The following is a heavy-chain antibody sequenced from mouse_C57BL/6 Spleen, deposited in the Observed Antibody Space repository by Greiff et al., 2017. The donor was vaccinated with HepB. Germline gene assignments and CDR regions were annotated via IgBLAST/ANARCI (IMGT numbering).Heavy chain of an antibody. V-gene: IGHV5-6*01. CDR2: ISSGGSYT. Sequence: EVQGVESGGDLVKPGGSLKLSCAASGFTFSSYGMSWVRQTPDKRLEWVATISSGGSYTYYPDSVKGRFTISRDNAKNTLYLQMSSLKSEDTAMYYCARITTYYYAMDYWGQGTSVTVSS. J-gene: IGHJ4*01. D-gene: IGHD1-1*01. CDR3: ARITTYYYAMDY. CDR1: GFTFSSYG.